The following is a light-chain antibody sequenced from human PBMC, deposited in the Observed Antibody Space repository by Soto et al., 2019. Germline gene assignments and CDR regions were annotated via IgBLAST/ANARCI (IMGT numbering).Light chain of an antibody. CDR1: QSLSRW. CDR2: AAS. J-gene: IGKJ4*01. CDR3: QQASNFPLT. Sequence: DIQMTQSPSTLSASVGDRVTITCRASQSLSRWLAWFQQRPGRAPNLLIYAASTLQSGVPSRFSGSGSGTVFTLTISSLQPEDFGTYYCQQASNFPLTFGGGTKVDIK. V-gene: IGKV1-12*01.